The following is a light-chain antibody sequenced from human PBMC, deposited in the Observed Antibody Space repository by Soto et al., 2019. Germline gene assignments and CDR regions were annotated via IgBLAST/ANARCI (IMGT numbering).Light chain of an antibody. Sequence: QSALTQPASVSGSPGQSITISCTGTSSEVGGYNNVSWYQQHPGKAPKLMIYDVSNRPSGVSNRFSGSKSGNTVYLTISVIQAEGEADYYCSSYTSSYHYVYGTGTKGTVL. CDR3: SSYTSSYHYV. CDR1: SSEVGGYNN. CDR2: DVS. V-gene: IGLV2-14*01. J-gene: IGLJ1*01.